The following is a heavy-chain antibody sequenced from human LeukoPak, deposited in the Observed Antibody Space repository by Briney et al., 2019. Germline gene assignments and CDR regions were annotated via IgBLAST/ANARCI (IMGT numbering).Heavy chain of an antibody. CDR2: IKRDGSEK. Sequence: GGSLRLPCAASGFTFSSYWMTWVRQAPGKGLEWVANIKRDGSEKHYVDSVKGRFTISRDNAKNSLYLQMNSLRAEDTAVYFCARDSNPNDGQVFYDAFDIWGQGTMVTVSS. J-gene: IGHJ3*02. CDR3: ARDSNPNDGQVFYDAFDI. V-gene: IGHV3-7*01. D-gene: IGHD5/OR15-5a*01. CDR1: GFTFSSYW.